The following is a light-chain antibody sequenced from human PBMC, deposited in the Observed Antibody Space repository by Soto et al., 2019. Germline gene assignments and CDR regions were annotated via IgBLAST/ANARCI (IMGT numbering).Light chain of an antibody. Sequence: EIVMTQSPATLSVSPGDRATLSCRANQSVRSNLAWYQQRPGQAPRLLIYGASGRATGTPDRFSGSASGTDFTLTISRLEPEDFAVYYCQQYGSSPLTFGGGTKVDIK. CDR3: QQYGSSPLT. CDR1: QSVRSN. J-gene: IGKJ4*01. CDR2: GAS. V-gene: IGKV3-20*01.